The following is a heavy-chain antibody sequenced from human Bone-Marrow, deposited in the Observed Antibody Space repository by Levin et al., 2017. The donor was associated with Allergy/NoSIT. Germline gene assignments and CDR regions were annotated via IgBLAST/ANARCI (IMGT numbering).Heavy chain of an antibody. J-gene: IGHJ6*02. CDR1: GFTFSSYG. CDR3: AKDSSSYGMDV. CDR2: ISYDGSNK. V-gene: IGHV3-30*18. Sequence: GGSLRLSCAASGFTFSSYGMHWVRQAPGKGLEWVAVISYDGSNKYYADSVKGRFTISRDNSKNTLYLQMNSLRAEDTAVYYCAKDSSSYGMDVWGQGTTVTVSS.